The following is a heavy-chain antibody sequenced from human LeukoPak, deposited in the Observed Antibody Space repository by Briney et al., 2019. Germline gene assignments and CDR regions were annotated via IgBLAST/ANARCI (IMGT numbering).Heavy chain of an antibody. V-gene: IGHV4-39*07. J-gene: IGHJ5*01. D-gene: IGHD6-13*01. CDR3: ARVPGAAGLGGWYDS. CDR1: GGSISGSGHY. CDR2: IYFSGNT. Sequence: SETLSLTCTVSGGSISGSGHYWGWIRQPPGKELERIANIYFSGNTYFNPSLKSRVTVSVDTSKNQLSLHLSSVTAADTAVYYCARVPGAAGLGGWYDSWGQGTLVTVSS.